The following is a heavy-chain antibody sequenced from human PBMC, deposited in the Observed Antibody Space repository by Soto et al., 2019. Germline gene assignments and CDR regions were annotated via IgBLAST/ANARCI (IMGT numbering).Heavy chain of an antibody. CDR2: IHPGDSDT. D-gene: IGHD1-1*01. CDR3: ASQRLQVAPHDV. V-gene: IGHV5-51*01. CDR1: GYSFSTFR. Sequence: PGESLKISCKASGYSFSTFRIAWVRQMPGKGLEWMGIIHPGDSDTRYSPSFQGQVTMSVDRSINTAYMQWSSLKASDSAMYYCASQRLQVAPHDVWGQGTLVTVSS. J-gene: IGHJ4*02.